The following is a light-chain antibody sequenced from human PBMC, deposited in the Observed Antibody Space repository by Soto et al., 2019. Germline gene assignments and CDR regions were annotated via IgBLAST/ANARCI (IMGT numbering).Light chain of an antibody. CDR3: QQLKT. V-gene: IGKV1-39*01. CDR1: QSISSY. Sequence: DNQMTQSPSSLSASVGYRVTITCRASQSISSYLNWYQQKPGKAPKLLIYAASSLQSGVPSRFSGSGSGTEFTLTISSLQPEDFATYYCQQLKTFGGGTKVDIK. CDR2: AAS. J-gene: IGKJ4*01.